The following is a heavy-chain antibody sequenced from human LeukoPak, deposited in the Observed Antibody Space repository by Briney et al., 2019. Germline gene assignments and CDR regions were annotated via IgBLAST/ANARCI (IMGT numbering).Heavy chain of an antibody. Sequence: SETLSLTCAVYGGSFSGYYWGWIRQPPGKGLEWIGEINHSGSTNYNPSLKSRVTISVDTSKNQFSLKLSSVTAADTAVYYCARGLRGYCSSTSCPSGYYYGMDVWGQGTTVTVSS. CDR3: ARGLRGYCSSTSCPSGYYYGMDV. D-gene: IGHD2-2*01. CDR2: INHSGST. V-gene: IGHV4-34*01. J-gene: IGHJ6*02. CDR1: GGSFSGYY.